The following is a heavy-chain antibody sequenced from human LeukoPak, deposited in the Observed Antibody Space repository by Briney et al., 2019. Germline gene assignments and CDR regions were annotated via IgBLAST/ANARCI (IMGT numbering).Heavy chain of an antibody. CDR2: IYHSGST. CDR1: GYSISSGYY. CDR3: ARDPVPFDP. V-gene: IGHV4-38-2*02. Sequence: SETLSLTCTVSGYSISSGYYWGWIRQPPGKGLEWIGSIYHSGSTYYNPSLKSRVTISVDTSKNQFSLKLSSVTAADTAVCHCARDPVPFDPWGQGTLVTVSS. J-gene: IGHJ5*02.